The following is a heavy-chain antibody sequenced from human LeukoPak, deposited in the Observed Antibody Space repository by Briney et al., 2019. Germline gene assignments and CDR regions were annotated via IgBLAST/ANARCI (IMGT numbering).Heavy chain of an antibody. CDR2: IYTSGST. CDR3: ARDCGGDCGDYFGY. J-gene: IGHJ4*02. Sequence: SETLSLTCTVSGGSISSGSYYWSWIRQPAGKGLEWIGRIYTSGSTNYNPSLKSRVTISVDTSKNQFSLKLSSVTAADTAVYYCARDCGGDCGDYFGYWGQGTLVTVSS. CDR1: GGSISSGSYY. V-gene: IGHV4-61*02. D-gene: IGHD2-21*02.